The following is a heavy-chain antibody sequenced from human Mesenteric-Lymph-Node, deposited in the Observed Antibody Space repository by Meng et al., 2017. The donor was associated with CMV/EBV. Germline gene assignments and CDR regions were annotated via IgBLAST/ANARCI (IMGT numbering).Heavy chain of an antibody. V-gene: IGHV5-51*01. Sequence: GGSLRLSCRGSGYSFTNYWIAWVRQMPGKGLEWMGIMYPGESDITYSPSFQGQVIISAGKSISTAYLQWSSLRASDTATYYCARRASGYGMDVWGQGTTVTVSS. D-gene: IGHD2-15*01. CDR2: MYPGESDI. CDR1: GYSFTNYW. CDR3: ARRASGYGMDV. J-gene: IGHJ6*02.